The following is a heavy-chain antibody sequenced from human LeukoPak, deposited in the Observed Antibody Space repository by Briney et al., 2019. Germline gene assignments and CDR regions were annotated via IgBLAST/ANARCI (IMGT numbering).Heavy chain of an antibody. Sequence: GGSLRLSCVVSGFTFSSYGMHWVRQAPGKGLEWVAVILSDGSNKYYADSVKGRFTISRDNSKNTLYLQMNSLRAEDTAVYYCAKDHRDGYNYLFDYWGQGTLVTVSS. CDR1: GFTFSSYG. J-gene: IGHJ4*02. V-gene: IGHV3-30*18. CDR3: AKDHRDGYNYLFDY. CDR2: ILSDGSNK. D-gene: IGHD5-24*01.